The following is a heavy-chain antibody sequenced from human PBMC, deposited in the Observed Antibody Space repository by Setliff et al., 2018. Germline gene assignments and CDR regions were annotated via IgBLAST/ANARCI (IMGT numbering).Heavy chain of an antibody. CDR3: ARTRAGDYSRWYEWGWFDP. CDR2: INHSGST. CDR1: GESFSGHY. V-gene: IGHV4-34*01. D-gene: IGHD6-13*01. J-gene: IGHJ5*02. Sequence: PSETLSLTCAVYGESFSGHYWSWIRQPPGKGLEWIGEINHSGSTNYNPSLKSRVTISVDTSKNQVVLTMTNMDPVDTATYYCARTRAGDYSRWYEWGWFDPWGQGILVTVSS.